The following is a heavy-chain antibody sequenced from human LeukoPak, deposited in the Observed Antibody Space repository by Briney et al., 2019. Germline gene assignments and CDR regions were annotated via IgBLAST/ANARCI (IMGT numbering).Heavy chain of an antibody. V-gene: IGHV1-2*02. CDR3: ARGEALGYCSRTSCHNWFDP. J-gene: IGHJ5*02. CDR2: INLNSGGT. CDR1: GYTFTGYY. D-gene: IGHD2-2*01. Sequence: GASVKVSCKASGYTFTGYYMHWVRQAPGQGLEWMGWINLNSGGTNYAQKFQGRVTMTRDTSISTAYMELSRLRSDDTAVYYCARGEALGYCSRTSCHNWFDPWGQGTLVTVSS.